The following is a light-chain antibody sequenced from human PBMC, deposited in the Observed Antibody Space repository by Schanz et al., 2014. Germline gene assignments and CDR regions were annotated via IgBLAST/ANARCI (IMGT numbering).Light chain of an antibody. CDR1: QSVRSSS. CDR2: GAS. CDR3: QQCDRSPLLT. J-gene: IGKJ4*01. V-gene: IGKV3-20*01. Sequence: EIVLTQSPGTLSLSPGERATLSCRASQSVRSSSLVWYQQKPGQAPRLLIYGASTRATGIPDRFSGSGSGTDFTLTISSLEPEDFAVYYCQQCDRSPLLTFGAGTKVEVK.